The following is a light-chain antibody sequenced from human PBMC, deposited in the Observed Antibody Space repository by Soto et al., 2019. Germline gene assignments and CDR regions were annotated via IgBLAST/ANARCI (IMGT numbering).Light chain of an antibody. CDR3: QQGYSRPRT. J-gene: IGKJ1*01. CDR2: TSS. CDR1: EDISTW. Sequence: DSQMTQSPSSVSASVGDRVTITCRSSEDISTWLAWYQQKPGRAPNLLIFTSSNLESGVPSRFSGSGSGTDFTLTISSLQPEDFATYFCQQGYSRPRTFGQGTKVDIK. V-gene: IGKV1-12*01.